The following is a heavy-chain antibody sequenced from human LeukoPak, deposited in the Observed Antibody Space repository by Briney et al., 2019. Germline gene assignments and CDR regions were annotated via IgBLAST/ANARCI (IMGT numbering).Heavy chain of an antibody. CDR2: IYHSGST. CDR3: ASPTVTLGFEAFDI. Sequence: SETLSLTCTVSGGSISSGGYYWSWIRQPPGKGLEWIGYIYHSGSTYYNPSLKSRVTISVDTSKNQFSLKLSSVTAADTAVYYCASPTVTLGFEAFDIWGQGTMVTVSS. CDR1: GGSISSGGYY. J-gene: IGHJ3*02. D-gene: IGHD4-17*01. V-gene: IGHV4-30-2*01.